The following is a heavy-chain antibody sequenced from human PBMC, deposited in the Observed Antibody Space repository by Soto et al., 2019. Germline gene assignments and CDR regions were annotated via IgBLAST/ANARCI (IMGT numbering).Heavy chain of an antibody. Sequence: SETLSLTCTVSGGSISSYYWSWIRQPPGKGLEWIGYIYYSGSTNYNPSLKSRVTISVDTSKNQFSLKLSSVTAADTAVYYCARHAVNWNSNYYYYMDVWGKGTTVTVSS. D-gene: IGHD1-1*01. CDR1: GGSISSYY. CDR2: IYYSGST. J-gene: IGHJ6*03. CDR3: ARHAVNWNSNYYYYMDV. V-gene: IGHV4-59*08.